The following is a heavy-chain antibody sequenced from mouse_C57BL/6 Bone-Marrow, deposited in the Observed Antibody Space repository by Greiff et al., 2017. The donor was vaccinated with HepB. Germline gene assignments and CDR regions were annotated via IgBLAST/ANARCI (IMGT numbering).Heavy chain of an antibody. D-gene: IGHD1-1*01. CDR1: GYTFTSYW. CDR2: IDPSDSYT. V-gene: IGHV1-69*01. J-gene: IGHJ1*03. Sequence: QVQLQQPGAELVMPGASVKLSCKASGYTFTSYWMHWVKQRPGQGLEWIGEIDPSDSYTNYNQKFKGKSTLTVDKSSSTAYMQLSSLTSEDSAVYYCARGGFITTVVDTYWYVDVCGTGTTVTVSS. CDR3: ARGGFITTVVDTYWYVDV.